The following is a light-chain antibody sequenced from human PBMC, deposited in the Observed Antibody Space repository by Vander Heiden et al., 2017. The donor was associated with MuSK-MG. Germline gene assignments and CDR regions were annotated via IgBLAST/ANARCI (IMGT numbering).Light chain of an antibody. J-gene: IGLJ2*01. CDR3: CAFVHTSFVL. V-gene: IGLV2-23*01. CDR1: SSTVGSSNF. Sequence: QSALTQPTSVSGSPGQSITIPCIWFSSTVGSSNFVSGYQQHPFKAPKLITHEGTKRPSGVSDRFSGSKSGATASLTISGLQTEDEADYHCCAFVHTSFVLFGGGTKLTVL. CDR2: EGT.